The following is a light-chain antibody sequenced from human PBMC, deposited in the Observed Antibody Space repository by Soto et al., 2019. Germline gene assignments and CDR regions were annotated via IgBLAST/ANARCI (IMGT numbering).Light chain of an antibody. Sequence: QSALTQPASVSGSPGQSITISCTGTSSDVGGYNYVSWYQQHPGKAPILMIYDVSNRPSGVSNRFSGSKSGNTASLTISGLQAEDEADYSCSSYTSSSTVVFGGGTKLTVL. CDR3: SSYTSSSTVV. J-gene: IGLJ2*01. V-gene: IGLV2-14*01. CDR1: SSDVGGYNY. CDR2: DVS.